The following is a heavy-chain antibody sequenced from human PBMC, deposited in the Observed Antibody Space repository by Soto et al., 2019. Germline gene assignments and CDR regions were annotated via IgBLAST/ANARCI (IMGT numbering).Heavy chain of an antibody. CDR2: IYCSGST. J-gene: IGHJ3*02. CDR3: ARDLGGDAFDI. Sequence: QVQLQESGPGLVKPSETLSLTCTVSGGSVSRGSYYWSWIRQPPGKGLEWIGYIYCSGSTNYNPSLKSRVTISVDTSKNQFSLKLSSVTAADTAVYYCARDLGGDAFDIWGQGTMVTVSS. CDR1: GGSVSRGSYY. V-gene: IGHV4-61*01. D-gene: IGHD3-16*01.